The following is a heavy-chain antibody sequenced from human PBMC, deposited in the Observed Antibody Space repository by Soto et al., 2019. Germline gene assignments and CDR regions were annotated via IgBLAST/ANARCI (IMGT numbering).Heavy chain of an antibody. D-gene: IGHD1-1*01. CDR3: VRETAYYFDY. CDR1: GFTFSGYY. CDR2: ISSSGDRT. V-gene: IGHV3-11*05. Sequence: QVQLVESGGGLVKPGGSLRLSCAASGFTFSGYYMSWIRQATGKGLECISYISSSGDRTKYADSVKGRFTISRDNAKKSLYLQMNSLRAEDTAVYYCVRETAYYFDYWGQGTLVTVSS. J-gene: IGHJ4*02.